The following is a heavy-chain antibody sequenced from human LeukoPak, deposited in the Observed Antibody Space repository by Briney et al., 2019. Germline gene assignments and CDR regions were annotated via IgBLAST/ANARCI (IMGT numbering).Heavy chain of an antibody. CDR2: IYYTGST. Sequence: PSETLSLTCTVSGASITSYYWSWIRQSPGKGLEWIGYIYYTGSTNHNPSLESRVTISVDTSKNQFSLKLSSVTAADTAVYYCARNEGQQLSRSWFDPWGQGTLVTVSS. CDR3: ARNEGQQLSRSWFDP. D-gene: IGHD6-13*01. J-gene: IGHJ5*02. CDR1: GASITSYY. V-gene: IGHV4-59*12.